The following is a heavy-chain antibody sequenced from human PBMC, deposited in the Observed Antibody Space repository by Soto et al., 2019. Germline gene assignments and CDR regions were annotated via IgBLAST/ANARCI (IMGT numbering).Heavy chain of an antibody. CDR2: IYYSGST. CDR1: GGSISSYY. V-gene: IGHV4-59*01. Sequence: SETLSLTCTLSGGSISSYYWSWIRQPPGKGLEWIGYIYYSGSTNYNPSLKSRVTISVDTSKNQFSLKLSSVTAADTAVCYGARGCCSGGSCYGYWGQLTMFTV. CDR3: ARGCCSGGSCYGY. D-gene: IGHD2-15*01. J-gene: IGHJ4*02.